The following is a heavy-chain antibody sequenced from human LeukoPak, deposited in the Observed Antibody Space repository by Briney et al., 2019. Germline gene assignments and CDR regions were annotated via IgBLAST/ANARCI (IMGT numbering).Heavy chain of an antibody. CDR1: GFTFSPYG. J-gene: IGHJ4*02. CDR3: ARARGNSYGYVDY. V-gene: IGHV3-48*02. D-gene: IGHD5-18*01. Sequence: GGSLRLSCAASGFTFSPYGMNWVRQAPGKGPEWVSYISGDSSPIYYADSVKGRFTISRDNAENSLYLQMNSLTDEDTALYFCARARGNSYGYVDYWGQGSLVTVSS. CDR2: ISGDSSPI.